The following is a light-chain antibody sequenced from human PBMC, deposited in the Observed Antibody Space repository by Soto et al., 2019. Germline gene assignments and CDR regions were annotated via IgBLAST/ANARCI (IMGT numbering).Light chain of an antibody. CDR2: DVS. CDR3: CSFASRNTYV. J-gene: IGLJ1*01. V-gene: IGLV2-14*01. CDR1: SSDVGAYNH. Sequence: QSVLTQPASVPGSPGQSIAISCTGTSSDVGAYNHVSWYQQHPGKAPELMIFDVSNRPSGVSDRFSGSKSGNTASLTISGLQAEDEADYYCCSFASRNTYVFGSGTKVTVL.